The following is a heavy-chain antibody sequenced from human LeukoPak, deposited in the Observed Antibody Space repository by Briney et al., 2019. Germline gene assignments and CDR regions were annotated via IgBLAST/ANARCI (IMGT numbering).Heavy chain of an antibody. CDR1: GGSISSYY. D-gene: IGHD1-1*01. J-gene: IGHJ3*02. V-gene: IGHV4-59*01. Sequence: SETLSLTCTVSGGSISSYYWSWIRQPPGKGLEWIGYIYYSGSTNYNPSLKSRLTISVDTSKNQSSLKLSSVTAADTAVYYCASSPGGTGAFDIWGQGTMVTVSS. CDR3: ASSPGGTGAFDI. CDR2: IYYSGST.